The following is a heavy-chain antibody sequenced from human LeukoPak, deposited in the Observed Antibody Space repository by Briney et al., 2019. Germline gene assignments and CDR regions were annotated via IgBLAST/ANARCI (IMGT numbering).Heavy chain of an antibody. CDR1: GYTFTGYY. J-gene: IGHJ3*02. Sequence: ASVKVSCKASGYTFTGYYMHWVRQAPGQGLEWMGWINPNSGGTNYAQKFQGRATMTRDTSISTAYMELSRLRSDDTAVYYCARAIQLLDAFDIWGQGTMVTVSS. D-gene: IGHD5-24*01. CDR2: INPNSGGT. V-gene: IGHV1-2*02. CDR3: ARAIQLLDAFDI.